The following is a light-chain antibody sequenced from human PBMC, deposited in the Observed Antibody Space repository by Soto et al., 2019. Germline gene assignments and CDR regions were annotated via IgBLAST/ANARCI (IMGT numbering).Light chain of an antibody. CDR3: QQYCRSPWT. J-gene: IGKJ1*01. Sequence: EIVLTQSPGTLSLSPGDRATLSCRASQSVTSAYLAWYQQKPGQAPSLLIYGASTRATGIPDRFSGSGSGTDFTLSITRLEPEDFAVYYCQQYCRSPWTFGQGTKVEV. CDR1: QSVTSAY. CDR2: GAS. V-gene: IGKV3-20*01.